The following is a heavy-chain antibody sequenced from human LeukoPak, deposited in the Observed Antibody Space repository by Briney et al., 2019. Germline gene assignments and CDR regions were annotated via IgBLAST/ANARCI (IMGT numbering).Heavy chain of an antibody. CDR3: ATLNTRGRTAEYFQH. V-gene: IGHV3-53*01. CDR2: IYAGGLT. Sequence: GGSLRLSCAASGFSVNSNYMSWVRQAPGKGLEWVSVIYAGGLTYYADSVKGRFTISRDNSRNTLYLQMNSLRAEDTAVYYCATLNTRGRTAEYFQHWGQGTLVTASS. J-gene: IGHJ1*01. D-gene: IGHD3-10*01. CDR1: GFSVNSNY.